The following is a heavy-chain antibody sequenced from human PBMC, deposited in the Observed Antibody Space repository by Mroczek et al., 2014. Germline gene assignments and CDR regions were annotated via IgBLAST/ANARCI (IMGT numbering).Heavy chain of an antibody. CDR2: INHSGST. V-gene: IGHV4-34*01. CDR3: ARRLHSSGYSASRGYFQH. CDR1: GGSFSGYY. D-gene: IGHD6-19*01. J-gene: IGHJ1*01. Sequence: VQLVETGAGLLKPSETLSLTCAVYGGSFSGYYWSWIRQPPGKGLEWIGEINHSGSTNYNPSLKSRVTISVDTSKNQFSLKLSSVTAADTAVYYCARRLHSSGYSASRGYFQHWGQGTRGPPSPQ.